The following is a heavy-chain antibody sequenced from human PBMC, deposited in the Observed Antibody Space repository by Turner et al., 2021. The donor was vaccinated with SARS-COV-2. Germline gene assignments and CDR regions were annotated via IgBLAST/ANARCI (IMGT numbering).Heavy chain of an antibody. Sequence: EVQLVASGGGFVQPGGSLRLSCAASVFTVSSNYMGWVRQAPGKGLEWVSVIYSGGSTYYADSVKGRFTISRDNSKNTLYLQMNSLRAEDTAVYYCATDLKGGRGPWGQGTLVTVSS. D-gene: IGHD1-26*01. CDR3: ATDLKGGRGP. V-gene: IGHV3-66*02. CDR1: VFTVSSNY. CDR2: IYSGGST. J-gene: IGHJ5*02.